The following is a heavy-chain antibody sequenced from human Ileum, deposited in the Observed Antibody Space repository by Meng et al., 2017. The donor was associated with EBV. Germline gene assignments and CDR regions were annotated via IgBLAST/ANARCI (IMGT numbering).Heavy chain of an antibody. V-gene: IGHV7-4-1*02. J-gene: IGHJ4*02. CDR2: ISTNTGNP. Sequence: QVQLVHSGFDFKRPGASVKVSCNASGYTFTRNAINWVRQAPGQGLEWMGWISTNTGNPTYAQGFAGRFVFSLDTSVSTAYLQISGLKAEDTAIYYCARDSGYTRSWSGDYWGQGTLVTVSS. D-gene: IGHD6-13*01. CDR1: GYTFTRNA. CDR3: ARDSGYTRSWSGDY.